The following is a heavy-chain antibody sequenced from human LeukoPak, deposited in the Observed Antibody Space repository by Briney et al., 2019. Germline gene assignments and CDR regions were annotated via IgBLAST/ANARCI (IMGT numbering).Heavy chain of an antibody. J-gene: IGHJ4*02. Sequence: GGSLRLSCAASGCTFSSYATHWVRQAPGKGLEWVAVISYDGSNKYYADSVKGRFAISRDNSKNTLYLQINSLRAEDTAVYYCARGTVTMVDYWGQGTLVTVSS. D-gene: IGHD3-10*01. CDR1: GCTFSSYA. CDR3: ARGTVTMVDY. V-gene: IGHV3-30*09. CDR2: ISYDGSNK.